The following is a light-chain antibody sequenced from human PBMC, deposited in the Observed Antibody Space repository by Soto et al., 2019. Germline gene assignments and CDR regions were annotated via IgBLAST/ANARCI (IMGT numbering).Light chain of an antibody. V-gene: IGKV3-20*01. Sequence: IVLTQSPGTLSLSPGETATLSCRASQSVTTNMAWYQQKPGQPPRLLFSGMFRRASAVPDRFSGSGSGTDFSLTITTLEPEDSAVYVCQQFGSSPRTFGQGTKVDIK. CDR1: QSVTTN. CDR3: QQFGSSPRT. J-gene: IGKJ1*01. CDR2: GMF.